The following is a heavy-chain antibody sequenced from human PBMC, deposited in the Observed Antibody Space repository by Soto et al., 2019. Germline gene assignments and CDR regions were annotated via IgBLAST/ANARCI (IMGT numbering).Heavy chain of an antibody. V-gene: IGHV1-46*01. CDR3: NLKRAVAGKGSVIDFDY. D-gene: IGHD6-19*01. Sequence: ASVKVSCKASGYTFTSYYMHWVRQAPGQGLEWMEIINPSGGSTSYAQKFQGRVTMTRDTSTSTVYMELSSLRSEDTAGSYCNLKRAVAGKGSVIDFDYWGQGTLVT. J-gene: IGHJ4*02. CDR2: INPSGGST. CDR1: GYTFTSYY.